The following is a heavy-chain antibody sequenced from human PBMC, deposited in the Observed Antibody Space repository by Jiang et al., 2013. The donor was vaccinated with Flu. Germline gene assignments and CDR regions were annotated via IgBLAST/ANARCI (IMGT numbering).Heavy chain of an antibody. CDR1: GYSFTSYW. V-gene: IGHV5-10-1*01. D-gene: IGHD3-22*01. CDR3: ARHFSDYYDSSGYLIQH. Sequence: GAEVKKPGESLRISCKGSGYSFTSYWISWVRQMPGKGLEWMGRIDPSDSYTNYSPSFQGHVTISADKSISTAYLQWSSLKASDTAMYYCARHFSDYYDSSGYLIQHWGQGTLVTVSS. J-gene: IGHJ1*01. CDR2: IDPSDSYT.